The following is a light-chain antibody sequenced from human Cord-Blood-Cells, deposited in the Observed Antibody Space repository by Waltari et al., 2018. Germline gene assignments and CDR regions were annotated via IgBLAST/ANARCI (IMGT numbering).Light chain of an antibody. J-gene: IGKJ1*01. Sequence: EIVLTQSPGTLSLFPGERATLSCRASQSVSSSYLAWYQQKPGQAPRLLIYGASSRATCIPDRFSGSGSGTDFTLTISRLEPEDFAVYYCQQYGSSQTFGQGTKVEIK. CDR1: QSVSSSY. CDR2: GAS. CDR3: QQYGSSQT. V-gene: IGKV3-20*01.